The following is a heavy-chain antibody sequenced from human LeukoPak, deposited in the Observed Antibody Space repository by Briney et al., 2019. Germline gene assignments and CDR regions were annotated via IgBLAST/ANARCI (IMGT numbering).Heavy chain of an antibody. CDR3: ARAVWGAMVTWFDY. CDR1: GFTFSSYE. J-gene: IGHJ4*02. CDR2: ISHSGSLK. V-gene: IGHV3-48*03. D-gene: IGHD5-18*01. Sequence: GGSLRLSCAVSGFTFSSYEMNWVRQAPGKGLEWVSYISHSGSLKYHADSVKGRFTISRDNAKNSLYLQMNSLRAEDTAVYYCARAVWGAMVTWFDYWGQGTLVTVSS.